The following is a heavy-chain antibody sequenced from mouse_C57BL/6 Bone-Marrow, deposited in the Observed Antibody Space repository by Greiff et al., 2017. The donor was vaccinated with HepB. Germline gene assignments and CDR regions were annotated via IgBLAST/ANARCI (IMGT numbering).Heavy chain of an antibody. J-gene: IGHJ1*03. V-gene: IGHV1-76*01. CDR1: GYTFTDYY. CDR3: ARSGLDDYGSSSYWYFDV. Sequence: VQLQQSGAELVRPGASVKLSCKASGYTFTDYYINWVKQRPGQGLEWIARIYPGSGNTYYNEKFKGKATLTAEKSSSTAYMQLSSLTSEDSAVYFCARSGLDDYGSSSYWYFDVWGTGTTVTVSS. CDR2: IYPGSGNT. D-gene: IGHD1-1*01.